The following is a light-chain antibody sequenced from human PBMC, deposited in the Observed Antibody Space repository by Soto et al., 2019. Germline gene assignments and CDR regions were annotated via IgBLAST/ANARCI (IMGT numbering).Light chain of an antibody. CDR3: QQSYRTPRS. CDR1: QYVDTY. J-gene: IGKJ1*01. Sequence: DIQMTQSPSSLSESVGDRVTITCRASQYVDTYLNWYQQKPGKAPKLLIYGASSLQSGVPSRFSGIGSGTDFTLTISSLQPEDYATYSCQQSYRTPRSFGQGTKVEVK. V-gene: IGKV1-39*01. CDR2: GAS.